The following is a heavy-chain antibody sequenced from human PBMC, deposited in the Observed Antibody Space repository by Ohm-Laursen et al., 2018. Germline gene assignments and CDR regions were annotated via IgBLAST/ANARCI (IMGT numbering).Heavy chain of an antibody. CDR3: ARWRGMRYNMDV. CDR1: GGSISSYY. J-gene: IGHJ6*02. CDR2: IYYSGST. Sequence: GTLSLTCTVSGGSISSYYWSWIRQPPGKGLEWIGYIYYSGSTNYNPSLKSRVTISVDTSKNQFSLKLSSVTAADTAVYYCARWRGMRYNMDVWGQGATVTVSS. D-gene: IGHD5-18*01. V-gene: IGHV4-59*01.